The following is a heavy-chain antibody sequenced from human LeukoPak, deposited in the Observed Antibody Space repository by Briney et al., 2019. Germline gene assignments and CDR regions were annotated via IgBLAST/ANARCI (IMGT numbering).Heavy chain of an antibody. D-gene: IGHD6-13*01. J-gene: IGHJ4*02. V-gene: IGHV3-23*01. Sequence: PGGSLRLSCVSSGFSFSNYAMSWVRQAPGKGLEWVSSISGSGGSTHYADSVKGRFTISRDKTKNTLYLQMNSLRVEDTAVFHCATGPSSNWAALDSWGQGTLVTVSS. CDR3: ATGPSSNWAALDS. CDR2: ISGSGGST. CDR1: GFSFSNYA.